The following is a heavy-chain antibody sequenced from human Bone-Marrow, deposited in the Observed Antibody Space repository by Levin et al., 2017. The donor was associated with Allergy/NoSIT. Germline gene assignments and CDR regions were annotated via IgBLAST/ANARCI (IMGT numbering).Heavy chain of an antibody. D-gene: IGHD2-2*01. CDR2: VNSKTEGGTI. Sequence: GGSLRLSCAASGFTFSNAWMSWVRQAPGKGLEWVGRVNSKTEGGTIDYAAPVKGRFTISRDDSEDTLYLQMNSLETEDTAVYYCTLAPLGYCTSTACDYYFDNWGQGTLVTVSS. CDR1: GFTFSNAW. J-gene: IGHJ4*02. CDR3: TLAPLGYCTSTACDYYFDN. V-gene: IGHV3-15*01.